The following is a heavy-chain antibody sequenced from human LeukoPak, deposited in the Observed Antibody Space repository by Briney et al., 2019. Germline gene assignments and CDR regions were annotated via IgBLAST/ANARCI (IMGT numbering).Heavy chain of an antibody. D-gene: IGHD6-13*01. CDR3: ARQGAAAGTGGTSFDP. J-gene: IGHJ5*02. Sequence: GESLKISCKGSGYSFTSYWIGWVRQMPGKGLEWMGIIYPGHSDTRYSPSFQGQVTISADKSISTAYLQWSSLKASDTAMYYCARQGAAAGTGGTSFDPWGQGTLVTVSS. CDR2: IYPGHSDT. CDR1: GYSFTSYW. V-gene: IGHV5-51*01.